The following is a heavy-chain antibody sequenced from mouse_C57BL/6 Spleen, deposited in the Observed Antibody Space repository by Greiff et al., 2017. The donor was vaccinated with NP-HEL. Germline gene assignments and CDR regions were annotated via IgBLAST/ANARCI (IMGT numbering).Heavy chain of an antibody. CDR3: ARMGYYGSNAMDY. V-gene: IGHV1-64*01. D-gene: IGHD1-1*01. Sequence: VQLQQPGAELVKPGASVKLSCKASGYTFTSYWMHWVKQRPGQGLEWIGMIHPNSGSTNYNEKFKSKATLTVDKSSSTAYMQLSSLTSEDSAVYYCARMGYYGSNAMDYWGQGTSVTVSS. CDR1: GYTFTSYW. J-gene: IGHJ4*01. CDR2: IHPNSGST.